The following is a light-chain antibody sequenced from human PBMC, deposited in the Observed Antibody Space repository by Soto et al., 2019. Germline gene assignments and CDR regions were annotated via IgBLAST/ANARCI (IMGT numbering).Light chain of an antibody. CDR1: QVLLSLTQNKNY. CDR3: QQYFSTRLLT. CDR2: WAS. Sequence: DIVMTQSPDSLAGSLGERATINCRSSQVLLSLTQNKNYLAWYQQKQGRPPRLLIYWASTRESGVPDRFSGSGSGTDFTLTISNLQAEDVAVYYCQQYFSTRLLTFGGGTKVEIK. V-gene: IGKV4-1*01. J-gene: IGKJ4*01.